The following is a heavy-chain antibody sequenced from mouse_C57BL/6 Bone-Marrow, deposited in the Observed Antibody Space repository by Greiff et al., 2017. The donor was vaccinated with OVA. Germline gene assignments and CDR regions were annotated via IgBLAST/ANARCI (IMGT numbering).Heavy chain of an antibody. CDR1: GYTFTSYW. J-gene: IGHJ2*01. D-gene: IGHD1-1*01. CDR3: AREITTVVAPWFDY. CDR2: IDPNSGGT. Sequence: QVHVKQPGAELVKPGASVKLSCKASGYTFTSYWMHWVKQRPGRGLEWIGRIDPNSGGTKYNEKFKSKATLTVDKPSSTAYMQLSSLTSEDSAVYYCAREITTVVAPWFDYWGQGTTLTVSS. V-gene: IGHV1-72*01.